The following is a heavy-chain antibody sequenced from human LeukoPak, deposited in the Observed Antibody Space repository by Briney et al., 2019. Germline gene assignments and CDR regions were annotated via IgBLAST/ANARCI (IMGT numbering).Heavy chain of an antibody. J-gene: IGHJ3*02. CDR3: AKGRYYHDNSDAFEI. V-gene: IGHV3-23*01. D-gene: IGHD3-22*01. Sequence: PGGSLRLSCAASGFTFSSYAISSVRQAPGKGLEWVSAISGSGGSTYYKDSVKGRFTISRDNSKNTLYLQMNSLRAEDTAVYQCAKGRYYHDNSDAFEIWGQGTMVTVSS. CDR1: GFTFSSYA. CDR2: ISGSGGST.